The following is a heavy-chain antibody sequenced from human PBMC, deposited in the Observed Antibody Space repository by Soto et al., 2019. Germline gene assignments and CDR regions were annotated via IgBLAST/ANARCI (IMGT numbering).Heavy chain of an antibody. Sequence: ASVKVSCKASGGTFSSYAISWVRQAPGQGLEWMGWINPNSGGTSYAQKFQGRVTMTRDTSITTAYMELSRLSSDDTAVYYCAKSGSFFSPSLGYGDYCGQGNLGTV. CDR2: INPNSGGT. CDR3: AKSGSFFSPSLGYGDY. D-gene: IGHD1-26*01. V-gene: IGHV1-2*02. CDR1: GGTFSSYA. J-gene: IGHJ4*02.